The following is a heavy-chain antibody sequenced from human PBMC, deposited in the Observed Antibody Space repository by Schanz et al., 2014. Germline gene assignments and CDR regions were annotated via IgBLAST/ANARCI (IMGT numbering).Heavy chain of an antibody. Sequence: QVQLQESGPGLVKPSETLSLTCSVSGGDIGNYYWSWIRQPPGKGLEWIGYIHQSGGTNYNPSLKSRATILGDTSKNQFSLRLPSLTAADTAVYYCAKFLYDDPSWGQGTLVTVSS. CDR3: AKFLYDDPS. D-gene: IGHD3-3*01. V-gene: IGHV4-59*08. CDR2: IHQSGGT. CDR1: GGDIGNYY. J-gene: IGHJ5*02.